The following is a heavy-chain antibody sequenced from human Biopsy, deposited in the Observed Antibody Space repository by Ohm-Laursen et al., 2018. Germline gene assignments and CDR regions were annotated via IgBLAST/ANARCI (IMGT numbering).Heavy chain of an antibody. V-gene: IGHV1-2*02. J-gene: IGHJ4*02. CDR2: INCKTGAT. CDR3: ARDPLNGHKHFDY. CDR1: SYTFTDYN. Sequence: ASVKVSCKASSYTFTDYNIHWMRQAPGQGLEWLGYINCKTGATNYAQKFQGTTTMTRDTSISSAYLALGSLRSADTAIYYCARDPLNGHKHFDYWGQGSLVTVSS. D-gene: IGHD2-8*01.